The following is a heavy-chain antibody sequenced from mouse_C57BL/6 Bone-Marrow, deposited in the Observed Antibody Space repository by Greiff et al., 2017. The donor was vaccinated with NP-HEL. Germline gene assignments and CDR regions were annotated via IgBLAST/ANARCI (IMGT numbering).Heavy chain of an antibody. CDR1: GYTFTSYG. CDR3: ARPCECYSSGYYFDY. Sequence: QVQLQQSGAELARPGASVKLSCKASGYTFTSYGISWVKQRPGQGLEWIGVIYPRSGNTYYNEKYKGKATLTVDKSSSKAYMELHSLTSEDSAVYFCARPCECYSSGYYFDYWGQGTTLTVSS. J-gene: IGHJ2*01. V-gene: IGHV1-81*01. CDR2: IYPRSGNT. D-gene: IGHD1-1*01.